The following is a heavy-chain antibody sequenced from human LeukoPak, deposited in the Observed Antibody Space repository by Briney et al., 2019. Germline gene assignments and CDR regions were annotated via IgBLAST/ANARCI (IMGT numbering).Heavy chain of an antibody. CDR3: ARDDSIAAVTTGFDY. CDR2: INPNRGGT. Sequence: ASVKVSCKASGYTFTDDYIHWVRQAPGQGLEWMGWINPNRGGTKYAQKFQGRVTMTRDTSISTAYMELSRLRSDDTAVYYCARDDSIAAVTTGFDYWGQGTLVTVSS. D-gene: IGHD6-13*01. CDR1: GYTFTDDY. V-gene: IGHV1-2*02. J-gene: IGHJ4*02.